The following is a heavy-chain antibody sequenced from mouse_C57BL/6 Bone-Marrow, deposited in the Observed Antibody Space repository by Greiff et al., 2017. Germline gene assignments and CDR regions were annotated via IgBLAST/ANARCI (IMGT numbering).Heavy chain of an antibody. CDR2: INPYNGDT. CDR1: GYSFTGYF. D-gene: IGHD2-4*01. CDR3: ARRRDDYDGDYYAMGD. Sequence: VQLKESGPELVKPGASVKISCKASGYSFTGYFMNWVMQSHGKSLEWIGRINPYNGDTFYNQKFKGKATLTVDKSSSTAHMELRSLTSEDSAVYYCARRRDDYDGDYYAMGDWGQGTSVTVSS. J-gene: IGHJ4*01. V-gene: IGHV1-20*01.